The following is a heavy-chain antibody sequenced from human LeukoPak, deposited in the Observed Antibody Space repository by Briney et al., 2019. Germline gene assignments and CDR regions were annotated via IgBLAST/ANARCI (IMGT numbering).Heavy chain of an antibody. J-gene: IGHJ4*02. CDR3: ARDGIVATIGEWIFDY. Sequence: GGSLRLSCAASGFTFSRYSMNWVRQAPGKGLEWVSSISSSSSYIYYADSVKGRFTISRDNAKNSLYLQMNSLRAEDTAVYYCARDGIVATIGEWIFDYWGQGTLVTGSS. CDR2: ISSSSSYI. D-gene: IGHD5-12*01. V-gene: IGHV3-21*01. CDR1: GFTFSRYS.